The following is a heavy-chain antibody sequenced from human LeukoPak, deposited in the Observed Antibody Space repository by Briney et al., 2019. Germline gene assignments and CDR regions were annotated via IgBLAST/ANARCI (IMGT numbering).Heavy chain of an antibody. CDR3: AKDLSYYYDSSRGDY. Sequence: GGSLRLSCAASGFTFSSYAMSWVRQAPGKGLEWVSAISGSGGSTYYADSVKGRFTISRDNSKNTLYLQMNSLGAEDTAVYYCAKDLSYYYDSSRGDYWGQGTLVTVSS. J-gene: IGHJ4*02. CDR1: GFTFSSYA. D-gene: IGHD3-22*01. CDR2: ISGSGGST. V-gene: IGHV3-23*01.